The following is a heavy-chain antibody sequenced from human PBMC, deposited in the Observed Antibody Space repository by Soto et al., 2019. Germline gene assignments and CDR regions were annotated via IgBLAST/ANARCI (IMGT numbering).Heavy chain of an antibody. Sequence: ALVKVSCKASGYTFTGYYMHWVRQAPGQGLEWMGWINPNSGGTNYAQKFQGRVTMTRDTSISTAYMELSRLRSDDTAVYYCARAPNPYSSSSGWFDPWGQGTLVTVSS. D-gene: IGHD6-6*01. CDR3: ARAPNPYSSSSGWFDP. CDR1: GYTFTGYY. J-gene: IGHJ5*02. V-gene: IGHV1-2*02. CDR2: INPNSGGT.